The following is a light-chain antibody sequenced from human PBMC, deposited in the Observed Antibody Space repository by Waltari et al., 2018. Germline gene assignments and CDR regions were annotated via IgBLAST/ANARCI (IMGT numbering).Light chain of an antibody. CDR2: RNN. Sequence: QPVLTQLPSASGTPGQGVTISCSGSSSNIGDNYVYWYQQFPGTSPKLLIHRNNQRPSGVPDRFPGSKSGTSAFLVISGLRSEDEADYHCAAWDDSLSGWVFGGGTKVTVL. CDR1: SSNIGDNY. V-gene: IGLV1-47*01. J-gene: IGLJ3*02. CDR3: AAWDDSLSGWV.